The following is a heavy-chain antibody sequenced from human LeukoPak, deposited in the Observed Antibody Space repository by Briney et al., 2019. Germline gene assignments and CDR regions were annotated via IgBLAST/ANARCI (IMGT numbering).Heavy chain of an antibody. Sequence: GGSLRLSCAASGFXFSDHYIDWVRQAPGKGLEWVGRSRNKANSYTTEYAASVKGRFTISRDDSKNSLFLQMNSLKIEDTALYYCTRISMRGTYPFDYWGQGALVTVSS. CDR3: TRISMRGTYPFDY. CDR2: SRNKANSYTT. CDR1: GFXFSDHY. V-gene: IGHV3-72*01. J-gene: IGHJ4*02. D-gene: IGHD3-16*01.